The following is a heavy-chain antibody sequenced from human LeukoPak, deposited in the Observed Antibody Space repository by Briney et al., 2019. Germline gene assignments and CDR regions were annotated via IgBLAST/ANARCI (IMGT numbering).Heavy chain of an antibody. V-gene: IGHV3-48*04. Sequence: PGGSLRLSCAASGFTFSTYDMNWVRHATGEGVEWVSYISSKNSPIYYADSVKGRLTSSRDNTKNSLYLEMNKLRAEDTAVYYCARGVRSPLYSYYYMDVWGKGTTVTVSS. J-gene: IGHJ6*03. CDR1: GFTFSTYD. D-gene: IGHD2-15*01. CDR2: ISSKNSPI. CDR3: ARGVRSPLYSYYYMDV.